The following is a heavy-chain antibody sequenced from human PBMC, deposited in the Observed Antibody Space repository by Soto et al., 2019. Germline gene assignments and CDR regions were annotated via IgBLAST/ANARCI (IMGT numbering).Heavy chain of an antibody. D-gene: IGHD1-26*01. Sequence: PGGSLRLSCAASGFTFSSYSMNWVRQAPGKGLEWVSYISSSSSTIYYADSVKGRFTISRDNAKNSLYLQMNSLRAEDTAVYYCASPLSRLPSYQTRFAYWGQGTLVTVSS. CDR1: GFTFSSYS. CDR3: ASPLSRLPSYQTRFAY. J-gene: IGHJ4*02. V-gene: IGHV3-48*01. CDR2: ISSSSSTI.